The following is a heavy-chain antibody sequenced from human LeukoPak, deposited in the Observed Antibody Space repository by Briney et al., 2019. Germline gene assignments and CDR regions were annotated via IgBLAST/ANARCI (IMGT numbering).Heavy chain of an antibody. Sequence: GRPLRLSCAASGFTFDDYAMPWVRQAPGKGLEWVSGISWNSGSIGYADSVKGRFTISRDNAKNSLYLQMNSLRAEDTALYYCAKDTSYYDSSGYCDYWGQGTLVTVSS. V-gene: IGHV3-9*01. CDR3: AKDTSYYDSSGYCDY. CDR2: ISWNSGSI. J-gene: IGHJ4*02. CDR1: GFTFDDYA. D-gene: IGHD3-22*01.